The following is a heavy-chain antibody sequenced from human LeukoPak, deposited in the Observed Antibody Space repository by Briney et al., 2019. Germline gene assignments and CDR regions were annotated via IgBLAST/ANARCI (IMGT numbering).Heavy chain of an antibody. J-gene: IGHJ4*02. Sequence: GGSLRLSCAASGFTFSSYWMHWVRQAPGKGPVWVSRINNDGSGTTYADSVKGRFTISRDDAKNTLYLQMNSLRAEDTAVYYCASKYYYDSSGYRPHWGQGTLVTVSS. CDR2: INNDGSGT. D-gene: IGHD3-22*01. V-gene: IGHV3-74*01. CDR1: GFTFSSYW. CDR3: ASKYYYDSSGYRPH.